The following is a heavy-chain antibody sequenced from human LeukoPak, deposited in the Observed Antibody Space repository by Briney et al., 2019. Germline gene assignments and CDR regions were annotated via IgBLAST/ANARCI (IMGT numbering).Heavy chain of an antibody. V-gene: IGHV3-30*14. CDR1: GFIFNNYA. Sequence: GGSLRLSCAASGFIFNNYALHWVRQAPGKGLEWVAVISYDGSNKDYADSVKGRFTISRDNSKNTLYLQMNSLRAEDTAVYYCARDSRRDGYNLAYWGQGTLVTVSS. CDR3: ARDSRRDGYNLAY. CDR2: ISYDGSNK. J-gene: IGHJ4*02. D-gene: IGHD5-24*01.